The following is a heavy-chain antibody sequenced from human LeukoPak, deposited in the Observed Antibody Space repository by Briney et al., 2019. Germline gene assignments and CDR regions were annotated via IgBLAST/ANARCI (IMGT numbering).Heavy chain of an antibody. CDR1: GGSISSYY. D-gene: IGHD6-19*01. CDR3: ARGRYSSSTGPGY. V-gene: IGHV4-59*01. CDR2: IYYSGST. Sequence: SETLSLTCTVSGGSISSYYWSWIRQPPGKGLEWIGYIYYSGSTNYNPSLKSRVTISVDTSKNQFSLKLSSVIAADTAVYYCARGRYSSSTGPGYWGQGTLVTVSS. J-gene: IGHJ4*02.